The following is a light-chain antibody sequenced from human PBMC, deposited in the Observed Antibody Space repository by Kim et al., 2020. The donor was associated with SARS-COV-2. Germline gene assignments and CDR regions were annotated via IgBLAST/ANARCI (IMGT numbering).Light chain of an antibody. CDR1: QDFSNY. CDR2: DAS. V-gene: IGKV1-33*01. J-gene: IGKJ2*01. CDR3: QQYDNLSYT. Sequence: DIQMTQSPSSLSASVGDRVTITCQASQDFSNYLNWYQQKPGKAPKLLIYDASNLETGVPSRFSGSGSGTDFTFTISSLQPEDIATYYCQQYDNLSYTFGQGTKLEI.